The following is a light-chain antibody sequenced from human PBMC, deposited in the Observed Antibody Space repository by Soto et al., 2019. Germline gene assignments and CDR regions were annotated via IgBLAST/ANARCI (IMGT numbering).Light chain of an antibody. CDR1: SSDVGDYNY. Sequence: QSALTQPTSVSGSPGQSITVSCTGSSSDVGDYNYVSWYQQYPGKAPKLLIYDVSNRPSGVSNRFSGSKSGNTASLTISGXXXXXXAVYYCSSYSSTSPPVVFGGGTKLTVL. V-gene: IGLV2-14*01. CDR3: SSYSSTSPPVV. CDR2: DVS. J-gene: IGLJ2*01.